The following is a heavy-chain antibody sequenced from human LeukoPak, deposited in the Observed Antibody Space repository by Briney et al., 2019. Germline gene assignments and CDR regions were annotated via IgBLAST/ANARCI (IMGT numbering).Heavy chain of an antibody. CDR2: IYPGDSDA. CDR3: ARSGTYGDDY. D-gene: IGHD3-10*01. J-gene: IGHJ4*02. V-gene: IGHV5-51*01. CDR1: GYSFTRYW. Sequence: GESLKTSCKASGYSFTRYWIGWVRQMPGKGLEWLGIIYPGDSDARYSPSFQGQVIISVDKTITTTYLQWSSLKASDTAMYYCARSGTYGDDYWGQGTLVTVSS.